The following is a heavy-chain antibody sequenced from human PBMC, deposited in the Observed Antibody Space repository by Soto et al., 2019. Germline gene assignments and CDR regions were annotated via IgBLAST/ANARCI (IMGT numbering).Heavy chain of an antibody. CDR3: ARLASGWQYYYFDF. CDR2: INHSGST. CDR1: GGSFSPYF. D-gene: IGHD6-19*01. V-gene: IGHV4-34*01. Sequence: QVQLQQWGAGLLKPSETLSLTCAVYGGSFSPYFWSWIRQPPGKGLEWIGEINHSGSTNYNPSLTRRATLSVDTSKNQVSLKLTSVTAADTAVYYCARLASGWQYYYFDFWGGGTPVTVSS. J-gene: IGHJ2*01.